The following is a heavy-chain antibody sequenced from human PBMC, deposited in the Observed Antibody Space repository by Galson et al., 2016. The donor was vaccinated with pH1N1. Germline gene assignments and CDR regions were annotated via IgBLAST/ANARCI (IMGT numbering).Heavy chain of an antibody. CDR1: GFTFSSYG. CDR2: IWYDGSNK. D-gene: IGHD3-9*01. J-gene: IGHJ4*02. Sequence: SLRLSCAASGFTFSSYGMHWVRQAPGKGLEWVAVIWYDGSNKYYADSVKGRFTISRDNSKNTLYLQMNSLRAEDTAVYYCARDHLPDILTDYPVNWGQGTLV. V-gene: IGHV3-33*01. CDR3: ARDHLPDILTDYPVN.